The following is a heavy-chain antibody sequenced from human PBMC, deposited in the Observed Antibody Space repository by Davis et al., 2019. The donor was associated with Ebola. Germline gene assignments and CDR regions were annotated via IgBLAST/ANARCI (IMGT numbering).Heavy chain of an antibody. D-gene: IGHD2-15*01. V-gene: IGHV3-7*03. CDR1: GFTFSSYW. CDR3: ARAVVAAPEGWFDP. Sequence: GESLKISCAASGFTFSSYWMSWVRQAPGKGLEWVANIKQDGSEKYYVDSVKGHFTISRDNANNSLCLQMNSLRAEDTAVYYCARAVVAAPEGWFDPWGQGTLVTVSS. J-gene: IGHJ5*02. CDR2: IKQDGSEK.